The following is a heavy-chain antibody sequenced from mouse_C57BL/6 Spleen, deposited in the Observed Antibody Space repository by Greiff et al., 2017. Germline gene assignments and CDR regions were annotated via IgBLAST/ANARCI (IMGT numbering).Heavy chain of an antibody. CDR2: ISGGGGNT. CDR3: ARHHPSYDEDAMDY. V-gene: IGHV5-9*01. D-gene: IGHD2-12*01. CDR1: GFTFSSYT. Sequence: EVKLMESGGGLVKPGGSLKLSCAASGFTFSSYTMSWVRQTPEKRLEWVATISGGGGNTYYPDSVKGRFTISRDNAKNTLYLQMSSLRSEDTALYYCARHHPSYDEDAMDYWGQGTSVTVSS. J-gene: IGHJ4*01.